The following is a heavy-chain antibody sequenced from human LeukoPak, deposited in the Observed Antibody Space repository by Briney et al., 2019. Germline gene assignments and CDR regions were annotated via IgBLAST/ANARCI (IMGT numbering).Heavy chain of an antibody. V-gene: IGHV4-59*12. CDR3: ARDTPYYDSSGYYYWFDP. Sequence: SETLSLTCTVSGGSISSYYWSWIRQPPGKGLEWIGYIYYSGSTNYNPSLKSRVTISVDTSKNQFSLKLSSVTAADTAVYYCARDTPYYDSSGYYYWFDPWGQGTLVTVSS. J-gene: IGHJ5*02. CDR2: IYYSGST. CDR1: GGSISSYY. D-gene: IGHD3-22*01.